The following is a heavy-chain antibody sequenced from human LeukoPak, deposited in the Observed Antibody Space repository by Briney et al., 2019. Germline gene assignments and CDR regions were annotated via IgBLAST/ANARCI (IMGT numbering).Heavy chain of an antibody. D-gene: IGHD1-14*01. Sequence: SQTLSLTCAISGDSVSSNSAAWNWIRQSPSRGLEWLGRTYYRSKWYNDYAVSVKSRITINPDTSKNQFSLQLNSVTAADTAVFYCARRLNGGPPRVYLNRSGPEAPQTGTSWSFDLWGRGTLVTVSS. CDR3: ARRLNGGPPRVYLNRSGPEAPQTGTSWSFDL. CDR2: TYYRSKWYN. V-gene: IGHV6-1*01. J-gene: IGHJ2*01. CDR1: GDSVSSNSAA.